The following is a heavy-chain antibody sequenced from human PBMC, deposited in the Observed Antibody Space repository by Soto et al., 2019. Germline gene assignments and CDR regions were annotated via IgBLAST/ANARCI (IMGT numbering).Heavy chain of an antibody. J-gene: IGHJ5*02. D-gene: IGHD2-2*01. CDR1: GYTFSNYG. CDR3: ARVVPGAEAWFGP. CDR2: VSLYSDGT. Sequence: ASVKVSCKTSGYTFSNYGITWLRQSPGQPLEWLGWVSLYSDGTNYAQKFQGRVSMTTDTSTTTAYMELRSLRSDDTAVYYCARVVPGAEAWFGPWGQGTLVTVSS. V-gene: IGHV1-18*01.